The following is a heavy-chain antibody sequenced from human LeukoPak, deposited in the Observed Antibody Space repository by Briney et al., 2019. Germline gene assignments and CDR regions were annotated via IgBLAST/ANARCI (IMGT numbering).Heavy chain of an antibody. J-gene: IGHJ5*02. Sequence: GGSLRPSCAASGFTFSSDAMSWVRQAPEKGLEWVSAISGSGGSTYYADSVKGRLTISTDTSTNTLYLQMNSLRAADTAVYYSGKGTIQLRLIRFLFATWGEGTLVTASP. CDR1: GFTFSSDA. CDR2: ISGSGGST. CDR3: GKGTIQLRLIRFLFAT. D-gene: IGHD5-18*01. V-gene: IGHV3-23*01.